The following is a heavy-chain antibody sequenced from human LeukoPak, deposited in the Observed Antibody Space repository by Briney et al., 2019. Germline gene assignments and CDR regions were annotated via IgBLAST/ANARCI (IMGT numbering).Heavy chain of an antibody. Sequence: SETLSLTCAVYGGSFSGYYWGWIRQPPGKGLEWIGEINHSGSTNYNPSLKSRVTISVDTSKNQFSLKLSSVTAADTAVYYCARGLKYCSSTSCYRYYYYYYYMDVWGKGTTVTVSS. CDR3: ARGLKYCSSTSCYRYYYYYYYMDV. V-gene: IGHV4-34*01. D-gene: IGHD2-2*02. CDR2: INHSGST. CDR1: GGSFSGYY. J-gene: IGHJ6*03.